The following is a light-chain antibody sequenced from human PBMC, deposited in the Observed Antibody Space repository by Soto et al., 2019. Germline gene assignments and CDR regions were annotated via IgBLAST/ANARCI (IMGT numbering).Light chain of an antibody. Sequence: IQLTQSPSSLSASVGDRVTINSRASQGISSYLAWYQQKPGKAPKLLIYAASTLQSGVPSRFSGSGSGTDFTLTISSLQPEDFATYYCQQLNSYLLTFGGGTKVDIK. J-gene: IGKJ4*01. V-gene: IGKV1-9*01. CDR3: QQLNSYLLT. CDR2: AAS. CDR1: QGISSY.